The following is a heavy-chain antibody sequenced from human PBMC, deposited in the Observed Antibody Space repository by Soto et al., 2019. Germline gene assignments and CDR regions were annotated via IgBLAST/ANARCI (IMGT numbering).Heavy chain of an antibody. CDR3: ARHGLYGSDWDGLDV. J-gene: IGHJ6*02. CDR1: LGTFSIYA. D-gene: IGHD2-8*01. V-gene: IGHV1-69*13. Sequence: SVGVSCQDSLGTFSIYAISWVRQAPGQGLEWMGGIIPIFGTANYAQKFQGRVTITADESTSTAYLQWTTLKTSDTAMYYCARHGLYGSDWDGLDVWGQGTTVTGSS. CDR2: IIPIFGTA.